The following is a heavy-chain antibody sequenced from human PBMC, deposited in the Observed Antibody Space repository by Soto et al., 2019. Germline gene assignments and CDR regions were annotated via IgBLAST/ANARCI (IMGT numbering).Heavy chain of an antibody. J-gene: IGHJ4*02. CDR2: IYWDDDK. Sequence: QITLKASGPTLVKPTQTLTLTCTFSGFSLSTSGVGVGWIRQPPGKALEWLALIYWDDDKRYSPSLKSRLTITKDTSKNQVVLTMTNIDPVDTATYYCAHSGSWNYDFDYWCQGTMVTVSS. CDR1: GFSLSTSGVG. D-gene: IGHD1-7*01. CDR3: AHSGSWNYDFDY. V-gene: IGHV2-5*02.